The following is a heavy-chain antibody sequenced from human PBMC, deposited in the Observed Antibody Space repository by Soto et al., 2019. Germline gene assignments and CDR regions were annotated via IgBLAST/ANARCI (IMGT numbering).Heavy chain of an antibody. CDR3: AKAIVSRKYSSSVGY. J-gene: IGHJ4*02. V-gene: IGHV3-30*18. D-gene: IGHD6-6*01. Sequence: GVLRLSCAASGFTFSSYGMHWVRQAPGKGLEWVAVISYDGSNKYYADSVKGRFTISRDNSKNTLYLQMNSLRAEDTAVYYCAKAIVSRKYSSSVGYWGQGTLVTVSS. CDR1: GFTFSSYG. CDR2: ISYDGSNK.